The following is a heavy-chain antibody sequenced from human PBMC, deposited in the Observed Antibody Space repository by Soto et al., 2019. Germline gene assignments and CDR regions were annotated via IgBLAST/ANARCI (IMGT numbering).Heavy chain of an antibody. CDR2: VCSSGST. Sequence: SVLLSVTWSVAGGSGGGLGWRWIRQSPGKGLESIAYVCSSGSTNYNPSLESRVAISLDTSKNQFSLRLTSVTAADTAVYFCARVRTEYAGLDYWGQGTLVTVSS. J-gene: IGHJ4*02. CDR3: ARVRTEYAGLDY. D-gene: IGHD2-2*01. CDR1: GGSGGGLG. V-gene: IGHV4-59*02.